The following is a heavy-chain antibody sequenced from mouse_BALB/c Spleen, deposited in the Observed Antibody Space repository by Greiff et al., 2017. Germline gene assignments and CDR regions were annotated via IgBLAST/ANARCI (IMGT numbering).Heavy chain of an antibody. CDR3: ARMGDGYYDY. D-gene: IGHD2-3*01. CDR2: ISSGGSYT. CDR1: GFTFSSYG. Sequence: EVKVVESGGDLVKPGGSLKLSCAASGFTFSSYGMSWVRQTPDKRLEWVATISSGGSYTYYPDSVKGRFTISRDNAKNTLYLQMSSLKSEDTAMYYCARMGDGYYDYWGQGTTLTVSS. J-gene: IGHJ2*01. V-gene: IGHV5-6*01.